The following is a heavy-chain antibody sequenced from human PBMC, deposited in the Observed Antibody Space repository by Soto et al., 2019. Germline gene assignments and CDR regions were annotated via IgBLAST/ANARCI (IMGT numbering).Heavy chain of an antibody. V-gene: IGHV4-39*01. D-gene: IGHD2-2*01. Sequence: SETLSLTCTVSGGSISSSSYYWGWIRQPPGKGLEWIGSIFYSGNTYYNPSLKSRVTMSVDTSKNQFSLKLSSVTAADTAVYYCARLGGYCSTTGCYGYYAMDVWGQGTTVTVSS. CDR1: GGSISSSSYY. CDR3: ARLGGYCSTTGCYGYYAMDV. J-gene: IGHJ6*02. CDR2: IFYSGNT.